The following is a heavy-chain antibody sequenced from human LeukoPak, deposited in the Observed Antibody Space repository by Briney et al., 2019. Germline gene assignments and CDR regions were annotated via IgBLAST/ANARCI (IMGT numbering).Heavy chain of an antibody. V-gene: IGHV1-8*03. D-gene: IGHD3-22*01. CDR2: MNPNSGNT. J-gene: IGHJ4*02. Sequence: GASVKVSCKASGYTFTSYDINWVRQATGQGLEWMGWMNPNSGNTGYAQKFQGRVTITTDESTSTAYMELSSLRSEDTAVYYCASKYYYDSSGYYYFDYWGQGTLVTVSS. CDR1: GYTFTSYD. CDR3: ASKYYYDSSGYYYFDY.